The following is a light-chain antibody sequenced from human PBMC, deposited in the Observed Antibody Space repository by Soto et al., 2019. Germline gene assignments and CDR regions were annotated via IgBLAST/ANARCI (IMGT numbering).Light chain of an antibody. CDR3: QHYNNWPPDT. V-gene: IGKV3-15*01. CDR1: ESVGRN. Sequence: EIVMTQSPATLSLSPGARAPLSCRASESVGRNLAWYQQQPGQAPRLLIYGASTRATAIPPRFSGTGSGTDFTLTISSLQSEDFAVCYCQHYNNWPPDTFGQGTKVDIK. CDR2: GAS. J-gene: IGKJ2*01.